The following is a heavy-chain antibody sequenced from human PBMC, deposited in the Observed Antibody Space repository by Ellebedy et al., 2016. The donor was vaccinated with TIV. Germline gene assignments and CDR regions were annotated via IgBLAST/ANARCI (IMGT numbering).Heavy chain of an antibody. J-gene: IGHJ3*01. Sequence: GESLKISXAASGFTVSSNYMSWVRQAPGKGLEWVSVIYSGGSTYYADSVKGRFTISRDSPKNTLYLQMNSLRGEDTAVYYCATRHYGGFDFWGRGTMVTVSS. V-gene: IGHV3-53*01. CDR2: IYSGGST. CDR3: ATRHYGGFDF. D-gene: IGHD4-23*01. CDR1: GFTVSSNY.